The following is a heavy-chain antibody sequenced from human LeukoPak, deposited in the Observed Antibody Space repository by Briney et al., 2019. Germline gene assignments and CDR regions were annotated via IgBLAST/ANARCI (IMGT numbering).Heavy chain of an antibody. D-gene: IGHD3-9*01. J-gene: IGHJ3*02. CDR2: ISAYNGNT. Sequence: ASVKVSCKASGYTFTSYGISWVRQAPGQGLEWMGWISAYNGNTNYAQKLQGRVTMTTDTSTSTAYMELRSLRSDDTAVYYCARDTEYYDILTGYRPHDAFDIWGQGTMVTVSS. CDR1: GYTFTSYG. CDR3: ARDTEYYDILTGYRPHDAFDI. V-gene: IGHV1-18*01.